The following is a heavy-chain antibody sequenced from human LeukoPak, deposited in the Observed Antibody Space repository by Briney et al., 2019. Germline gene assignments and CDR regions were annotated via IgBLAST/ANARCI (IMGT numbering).Heavy chain of an antibody. CDR1: GLAFSAYK. D-gene: IGHD2-15*01. Sequence: AGGSLRLSCAASGLAFSAYKVHWVRQAPRKGLVWVSRISTDGYTTDYADFVQGRFTASRDNTKNTWSLEMNSLRAVDTAVYYCVVGGSPGYWGQGTLVTVSS. V-gene: IGHV3-74*01. CDR3: VVGGSPGY. CDR2: ISTDGYTT. J-gene: IGHJ4*02.